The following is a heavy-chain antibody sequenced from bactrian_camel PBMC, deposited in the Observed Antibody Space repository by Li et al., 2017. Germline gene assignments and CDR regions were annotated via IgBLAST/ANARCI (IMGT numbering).Heavy chain of an antibody. CDR2: INASNGST. CDR3: AAKRDACGMTWKWRNLYTY. J-gene: IGHJ4*01. D-gene: IGHD3*01. V-gene: IGHV3S44*01. CDR1: GFTFSHYA. Sequence: VQLVESGGGLVQPGGSLRLSCAASGFTFSHYAKSWVRQAPGKRLEWLSSINASNGSTNYAGSVKGRFTISRDDAKTTLYLQMNILGPEDTAIYYCAAKRDACGMTWKWRNLYTYWGQGTQVTVS.